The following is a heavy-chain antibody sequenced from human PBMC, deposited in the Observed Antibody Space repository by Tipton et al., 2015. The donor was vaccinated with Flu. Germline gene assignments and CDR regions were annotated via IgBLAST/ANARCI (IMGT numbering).Heavy chain of an antibody. CDR3: ARGRYYGMDV. V-gene: IGHV3-74*01. CDR2: INSDGSSI. CDR1: GFTFSSYW. Sequence: AASGFTFSSYWMHWVRQAPGKGLVWVSRINSDGSSITYADSVKGRFTISRDNAKNTLYLQMNSLRAEDTAVYYCARGRYYGMDVWGQGTTVTVSS. J-gene: IGHJ6*02.